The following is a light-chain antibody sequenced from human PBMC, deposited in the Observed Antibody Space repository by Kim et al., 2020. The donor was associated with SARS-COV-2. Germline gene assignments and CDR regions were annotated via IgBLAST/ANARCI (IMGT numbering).Light chain of an antibody. CDR3: QTWGTGIWV. J-gene: IGLJ3*02. CDR1: SGHSSYA. CDR2: LNSDGSH. Sequence: ASVKLTCTLSSGHSSYASAWHQQQPEKGPRYLMKLNSDGSHSKGDGIPDRFSGSSSGAERYLTISSLQSEDEADYYCQTWGTGIWVFGGGTQLTV. V-gene: IGLV4-69*01.